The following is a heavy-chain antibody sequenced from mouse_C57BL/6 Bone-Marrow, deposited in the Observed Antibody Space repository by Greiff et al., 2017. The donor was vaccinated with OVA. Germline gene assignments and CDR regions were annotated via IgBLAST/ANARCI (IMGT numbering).Heavy chain of an antibody. CDR1: GFNIKDDY. D-gene: IGHD2-5*01. V-gene: IGHV14-4*01. Sequence: SGAELVRPWASVKLSCTASGFNIKDDYMHWVKQRPEQGLEWIGWIDPENGDTEYASKFQGKATITADTSSNTAYLQLSSLTSEDTAVYYCTTSYSNYEFAYWGQGTLVTVSA. CDR2: IDPENGDT. J-gene: IGHJ3*01. CDR3: TTSYSNYEFAY.